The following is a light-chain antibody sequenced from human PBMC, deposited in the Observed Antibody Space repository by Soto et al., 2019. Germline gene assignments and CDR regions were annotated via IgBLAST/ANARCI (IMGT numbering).Light chain of an antibody. CDR3: QHHGGSAIT. V-gene: IGKV3-20*01. CDR2: GAS. Sequence: EIVLTQSPGTLSLSPGESATLSCRASQSVYSKYLAWYQQKPGQAPRLLIYGASTRASGIPDRFSGSGSGTDFTLTISRLEPEDFAVYYCQHHGGSAITFGQGTRLEIK. J-gene: IGKJ5*01. CDR1: QSVYSKY.